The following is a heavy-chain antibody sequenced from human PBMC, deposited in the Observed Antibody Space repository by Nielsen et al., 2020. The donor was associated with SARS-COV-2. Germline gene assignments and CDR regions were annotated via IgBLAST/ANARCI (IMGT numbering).Heavy chain of an antibody. D-gene: IGHD2-15*01. CDR2: IYYSGST. CDR1: GGSISSGGYY. V-gene: IGHV4-31*11. Sequence: SETLSLTCAVSGGSISSGGYYWSWIRQHPGKGLEWIGYIYYSGSTYYNPSLKSRVTISVDTSKNQFSLKLSSVTAANTAVYYCAREGGYCSGGSCSNWFDPWGQGTLVTVSS. J-gene: IGHJ5*02. CDR3: AREGGYCSGGSCSNWFDP.